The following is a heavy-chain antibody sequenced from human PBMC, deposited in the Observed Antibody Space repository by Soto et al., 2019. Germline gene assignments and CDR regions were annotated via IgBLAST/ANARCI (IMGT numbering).Heavy chain of an antibody. D-gene: IGHD1-1*01. Sequence: SETLSLTCTVSGGSIASYYWSWIRQPPGKGLEWIGYIYYSESTNYNPSLKSRVTISVDTSKNQLSLKLSSVTAADTAVYYCARGRTLFDYWGPGTLVTVSS. CDR3: ARGRTLFDY. CDR2: IYYSEST. CDR1: GGSIASYY. V-gene: IGHV4-59*01. J-gene: IGHJ4*02.